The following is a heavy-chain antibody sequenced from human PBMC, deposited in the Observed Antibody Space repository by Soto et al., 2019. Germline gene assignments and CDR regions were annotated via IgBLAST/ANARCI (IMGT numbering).Heavy chain of an antibody. V-gene: IGHV4-34*01. J-gene: IGHJ6*04. Sequence: PSETLSLTCAVYGGSFSGYYWSWIRKPPGKGLEWIGEINHSGSTYYNPSLNPRLTISPDTSKNPSPLQLTSVTPAGPAAYYSARKSGYRSGWYGVYYYGMDVWGKGTTVTVSS. D-gene: IGHD6-19*01. CDR2: INHSGST. CDR3: ARKSGYRSGWYGVYYYGMDV. CDR1: GGSFSGYY.